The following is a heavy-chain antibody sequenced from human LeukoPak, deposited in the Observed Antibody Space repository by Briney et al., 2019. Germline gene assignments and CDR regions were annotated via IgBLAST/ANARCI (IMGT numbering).Heavy chain of an antibody. CDR1: GFTFSSYG. V-gene: IGHV3-30*02. Sequence: PGGSLRLSCAASGFTFSSYGMHWVRQAPGKGLEWVAFIRYDGSNKYYADSVKGRFTISRDNSKNTLYLQMNSLRAEDTAVYYCARTYGGNSFSGYWGQGTLVTVSS. D-gene: IGHD4-23*01. J-gene: IGHJ4*02. CDR3: ARTYGGNSFSGY. CDR2: IRYDGSNK.